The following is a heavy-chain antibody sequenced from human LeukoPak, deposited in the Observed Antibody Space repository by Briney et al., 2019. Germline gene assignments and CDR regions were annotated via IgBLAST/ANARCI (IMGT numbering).Heavy chain of an antibody. CDR1: GYTLTELS. V-gene: IGHV1-24*01. CDR2: FDPEDGET. Sequence: ASVKVSCKVSGYTLTELSMHWVRQAPGKGLEWMGGFDPEDGETIYAQKFQGRVTMTEDTSTDTAYMELSRLRSEDTAVYYYAPDRIAVAGTMSYWGQGTLVTVSS. J-gene: IGHJ4*02. CDR3: APDRIAVAGTMSY. D-gene: IGHD6-19*01.